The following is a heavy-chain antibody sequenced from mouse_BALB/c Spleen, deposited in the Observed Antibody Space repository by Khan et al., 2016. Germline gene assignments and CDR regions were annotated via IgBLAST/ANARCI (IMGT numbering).Heavy chain of an antibody. Sequence: QIQLVQSGAELAKPGASVKMSCKASGYTFTSYWMHWVKQRPGQGLEWIGYINPNTGYTEFIQKFKDKATLTADKSSRTGYLQLSSLTSEDSAGSDYERWDRIRTVAYWGQGTLVTVSA. V-gene: IGHV1-7*01. CDR2: INPNTGYT. D-gene: IGHD2-4*01. CDR1: GYTFTSYW. J-gene: IGHJ3*01. CDR3: ERWDRIRTVAY.